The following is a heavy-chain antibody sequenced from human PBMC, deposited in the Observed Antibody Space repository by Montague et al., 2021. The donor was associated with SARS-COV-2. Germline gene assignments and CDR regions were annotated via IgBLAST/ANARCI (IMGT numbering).Heavy chain of an antibody. CDR2: IWYDGSNK. D-gene: IGHD5-18*01. CDR1: GFTFSSYG. Sequence: SLSLSCSASGFTFSSYGMHWVRQAPGKGLEWVAVIWYDGSNKYYADSVKGRFTISRDNSKNTLYLQMNSLRAEDTAVYYCARDLAYSYGFYYYGMDVWGQGTTVTVSS. V-gene: IGHV3-33*01. J-gene: IGHJ6*02. CDR3: ARDLAYSYGFYYYGMDV.